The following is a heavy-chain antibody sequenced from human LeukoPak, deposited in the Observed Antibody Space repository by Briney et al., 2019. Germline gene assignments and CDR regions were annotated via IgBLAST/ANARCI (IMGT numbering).Heavy chain of an antibody. V-gene: IGHV4-38-2*02. CDR2: IYHSGST. J-gene: IGHJ4*02. CDR3: ASSVGATDSYYFDY. Sequence: SETLSLTCTVFGYSISSGYYWGWIRQPPGKGLEWIGSIYHSGSTYYNPSLKSRVTISVDTSKNQFSLKLSSVTAADTAVYYCASSVGATDSYYFDYWGQGTLVTVSS. D-gene: IGHD1-26*01. CDR1: GYSISSGYY.